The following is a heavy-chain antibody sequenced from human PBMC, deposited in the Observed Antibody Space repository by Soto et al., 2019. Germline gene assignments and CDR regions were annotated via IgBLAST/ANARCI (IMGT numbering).Heavy chain of an antibody. CDR1: GGSFSGYY. Sequence: SETLSLTCAVYGGSFSGYYWSWIRQPPGKGLEWIGEINHSGSTNYNPSLKSRVTISVDTSKNQFSLKLSSVTAADTAVYYCARGRGYSYGYGYWGQGTLVTVSS. V-gene: IGHV4-34*01. J-gene: IGHJ4*02. CDR2: INHSGST. D-gene: IGHD5-18*01. CDR3: ARGRGYSYGYGY.